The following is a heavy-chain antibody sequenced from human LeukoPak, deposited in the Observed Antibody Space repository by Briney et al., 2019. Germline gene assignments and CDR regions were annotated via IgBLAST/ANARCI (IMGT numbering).Heavy chain of an antibody. D-gene: IGHD6-13*01. CDR1: SGSINNFY. V-gene: IGHV4-59*08. CDR3: ARGAAGGSSIYYYYYMDV. Sequence: SETLSLTCTVSSGSINNFYWSWIRQPPGKGLEWIGYIYYLGRTNYNPSFKSRVTISVDTSKNQFSLKLSSVTAADTAVYYCARGAAGGSSIYYYYYMDVWGKGTTVTISS. J-gene: IGHJ6*03. CDR2: IYYLGRT.